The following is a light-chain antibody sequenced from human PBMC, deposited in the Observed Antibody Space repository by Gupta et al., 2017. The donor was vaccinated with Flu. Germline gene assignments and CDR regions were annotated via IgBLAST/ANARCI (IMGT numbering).Light chain of an antibody. CDR3: SSYTRTCTLV. J-gene: IGLJ2*01. CDR2: EVS. V-gene: IGLV2-14*01. Sequence: SALSKRAYVSGSPEQSDTIPCNGTTGDLATFPSVSWYQKHPGQAPKVILFEVSNRLAGVSRRFSGSKSGNTASLTISGLQPEDDSDYFCSSYTRTCTLVFGGGTKLTVL. CDR1: TGDLATFPS.